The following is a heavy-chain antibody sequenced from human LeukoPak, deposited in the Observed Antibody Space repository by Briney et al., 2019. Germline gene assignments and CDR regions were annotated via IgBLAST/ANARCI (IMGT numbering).Heavy chain of an antibody. Sequence: VGSLRLSCAASGFTFSSYSMNWVRQAPGKGLEWVSSISSRSSYIYYADSVKGRFTISRDNAKNSMYMQMNSLRAEDTAVYYCAREDYYDSSGYDYWGQGTLVTVSS. CDR2: ISSRSSYI. D-gene: IGHD3-22*01. V-gene: IGHV3-21*06. CDR3: AREDYYDSSGYDY. CDR1: GFTFSSYS. J-gene: IGHJ4*02.